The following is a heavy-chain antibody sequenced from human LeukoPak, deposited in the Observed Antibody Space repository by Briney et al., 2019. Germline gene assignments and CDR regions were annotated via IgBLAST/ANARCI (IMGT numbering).Heavy chain of an antibody. CDR3: ARDGEVLSSSWFWFDP. CDR1: GYSISSGYY. Sequence: KPSETLSLTCTVSGYSISSGYYWAWIRQPPEKGLEWIGNVYHSGSTYYNPSLKSRVTISIDTSKNQFSLKLSSVTAADTAVYYCARDGEVLSSSWFWFDPWGQGTQVTVSS. CDR2: VYHSGST. J-gene: IGHJ5*02. D-gene: IGHD6-13*01. V-gene: IGHV4-38-2*02.